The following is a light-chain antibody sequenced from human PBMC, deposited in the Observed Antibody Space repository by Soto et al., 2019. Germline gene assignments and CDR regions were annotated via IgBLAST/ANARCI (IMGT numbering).Light chain of an antibody. CDR2: GAS. CDR3: QQHNNWPYT. CDR1: QSVSSN. J-gene: IGKJ2*01. Sequence: EIVMTQSPATLSVSPGERATLSCRASQSVSSNLAWYQQKPSQAPRLLIYGASTRATGSPARFSGSGSGTEVTLTSSSLQSADFAVYYCQQHNNWPYTFGQGTKLE. V-gene: IGKV3-15*01.